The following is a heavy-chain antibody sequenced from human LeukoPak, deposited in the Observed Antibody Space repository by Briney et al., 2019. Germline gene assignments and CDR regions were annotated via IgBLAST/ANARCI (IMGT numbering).Heavy chain of an antibody. J-gene: IGHJ4*02. V-gene: IGHV4-4*07. CDR2: VSTSGRT. Sequence: SETLSLTCTVSGGSITTYYWSWIRQPAGKGLEWIGRVSTSGRTNYNPSLKSRLTMSADTSKKQFSLILNSVTAADTAVYYCAKDHLPGIVVADRDYWGQGTLVTVSS. D-gene: IGHD6-19*01. CDR1: GGSITTYY. CDR3: AKDHLPGIVVADRDY.